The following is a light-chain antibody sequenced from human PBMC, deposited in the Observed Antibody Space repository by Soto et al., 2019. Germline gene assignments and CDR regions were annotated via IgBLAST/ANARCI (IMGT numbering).Light chain of an antibody. J-gene: IGKJ1*01. CDR1: QSVRSSY. CDR2: GAS. CDR3: QQYDNWPWT. Sequence: VFTPSPGTLSLSPGARAPLSCRASQSVRSSYLAWYQQKPGQAPRLLIHGASTRAPGFPARFSGSGSGTDFTLTISSLQSEDFAVYYCQQYDNWPWTFGQGTKVDIK. V-gene: IGKV3-15*01.